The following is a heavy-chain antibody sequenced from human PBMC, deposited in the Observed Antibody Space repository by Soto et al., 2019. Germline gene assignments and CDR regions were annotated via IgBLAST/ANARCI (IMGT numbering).Heavy chain of an antibody. CDR1: GYSFTSYW. V-gene: IGHV5-51*01. CDR3: ARFGTAARRQYYYYYGMDV. D-gene: IGHD6-6*01. CDR2: IYPGDSDT. Sequence: PGESLKISCKGSGYSFTSYWIGWVRQMPGKGLEWMGIIYPGDSDTRYSPSFQGQVAISADKSISTAYLQWNSLKASDTAMYYCARFGTAARRQYYYYYGMDVWGQGTTVTVSS. J-gene: IGHJ6*02.